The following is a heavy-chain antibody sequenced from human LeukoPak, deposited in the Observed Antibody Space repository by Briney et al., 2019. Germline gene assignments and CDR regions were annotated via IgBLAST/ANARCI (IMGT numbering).Heavy chain of an antibody. J-gene: IGHJ4*02. CDR1: VFTLSDYY. D-gene: IGHD3-10*01. CDR3: ARGKLPLFDY. V-gene: IGHV3-11*06. CDR2: ISSSSSYT. Sequence: PGGSLRLSCAASVFTLSDYYMSWIRQAPGKGLEWVSYISSSSSYTNYADSVKGRFTISRDNAKNSLYLQMNSLRAEDTAVYYCARGKLPLFDYWGQGTLVTVSS.